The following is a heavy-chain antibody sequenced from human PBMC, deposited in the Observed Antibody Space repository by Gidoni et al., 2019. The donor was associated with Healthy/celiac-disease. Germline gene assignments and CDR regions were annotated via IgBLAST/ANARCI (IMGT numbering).Heavy chain of an antibody. Sequence: QVQLVQSGAEVKKPGASVKVSCKVSGYTLTELSIHWVRQAPGKGLEWMGGFDPEDGETNYAQKFQGRGTMTEDTSTDTAYMELSSLRSEDTAVYYCATGGYNWNDQYAFDIWGQGTMVTVSS. J-gene: IGHJ3*02. D-gene: IGHD1-1*01. CDR2: FDPEDGET. V-gene: IGHV1-24*01. CDR1: GYTLTELS. CDR3: ATGGYNWNDQYAFDI.